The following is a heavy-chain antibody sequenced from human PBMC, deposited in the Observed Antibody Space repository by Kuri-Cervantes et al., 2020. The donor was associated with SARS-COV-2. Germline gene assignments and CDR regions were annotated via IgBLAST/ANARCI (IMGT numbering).Heavy chain of an antibody. CDR1: GFIFSSYS. D-gene: IGHD6-13*01. V-gene: IGHV3-21*01. CDR2: ISSSSSYI. Sequence: GESLKISCAASGFIFSSYSLNWVRQAPGKGLEWVSSISSSSSYIYYADSVKGRFTISRDNAKNSLYLQMNSLRAEDTAVYYCARRGSSWDYWGQGTLVTVSS. CDR3: ARRGSSWDY. J-gene: IGHJ4*02.